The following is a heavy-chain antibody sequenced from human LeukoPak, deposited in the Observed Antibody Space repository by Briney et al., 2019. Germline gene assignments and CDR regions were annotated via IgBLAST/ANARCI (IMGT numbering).Heavy chain of an antibody. Sequence: GGSLRLSCAASGFTFSDYYMSWIRQAPGKGLEWDSYISSSGSNIYYADSVKGRCTLSKDNAKNSLYLQMNSLRAEDTAVYYCARDQGGNSILECDYWGQGTLVTVSS. CDR2: ISSSGSNI. V-gene: IGHV3-11*01. CDR3: ARDQGGNSILECDY. D-gene: IGHD4-23*01. CDR1: GFTFSDYY. J-gene: IGHJ4*02.